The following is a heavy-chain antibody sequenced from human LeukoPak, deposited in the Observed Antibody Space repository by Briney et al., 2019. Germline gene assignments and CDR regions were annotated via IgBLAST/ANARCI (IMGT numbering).Heavy chain of an antibody. Sequence: GGSLRLSCAVSGFIFRNYAMYWVRQTPGKGLERVAVIWYDGSKKYYTDSVKGRFTISRDNSKNTLYLQMNSLRAEDTAVYYCARDLLLTGYLGVAMDVWGQGTTVTVSS. D-gene: IGHD3-9*01. J-gene: IGHJ6*02. CDR1: GFIFRNYA. CDR3: ARDLLLTGYLGVAMDV. CDR2: IWYDGSKK. V-gene: IGHV3-33*08.